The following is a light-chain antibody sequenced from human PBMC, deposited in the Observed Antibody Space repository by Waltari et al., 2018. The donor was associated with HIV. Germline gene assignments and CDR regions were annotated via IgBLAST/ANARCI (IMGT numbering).Light chain of an antibody. CDR3: QQYNSVPPGFT. CDR2: DAS. CDR1: QDISNF. J-gene: IGKJ3*01. V-gene: IGKV1-33*01. Sequence: DIQMTQSPSSLSASVGDRVTITCQASQDISNFLNWYQQKPGKAPKVLISDASNLEIGVPSRFSGSGSGTDFTFTITSVQPEDIATYYCQQYNSVPPGFTFGHGTKVDIK.